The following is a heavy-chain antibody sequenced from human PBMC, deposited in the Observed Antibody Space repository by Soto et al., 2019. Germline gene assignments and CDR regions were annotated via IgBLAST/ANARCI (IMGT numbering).Heavy chain of an antibody. CDR3: ARALLSHSYDSGGYDSYFHAMDV. J-gene: IGHJ6*02. CDR1: RGTFSSLD. CDR2: IIPISETT. V-gene: IGHV1-69*06. Sequence: SVKVSCKASRGTFSSLDINWVRQAPGQGXEWMGGIIPISETTNYAQIFQGRVSIVADISTSTAYMELSRLRSEDTAVYYCARALLSHSYDSGGYDSYFHAMDVWGQGTPVTVSS. D-gene: IGHD3-22*01.